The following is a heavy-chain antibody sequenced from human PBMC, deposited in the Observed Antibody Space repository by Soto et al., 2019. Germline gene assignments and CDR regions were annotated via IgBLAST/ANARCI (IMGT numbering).Heavy chain of an antibody. CDR2: IYYSVST. CDR1: GGSISSGGYY. Sequence: QVQLQESGPGLVKPSQTLSLTCTVSGGSISSGGYYWSWIRQHPGKGLEWIGYIYYSVSTYYNPYLKSRVTISVDTSKNQFSLKLSSVTAADTAVYYCARAPIVVVPAAIEGWFDPWGQGTLVTVSS. J-gene: IGHJ5*02. D-gene: IGHD2-2*01. V-gene: IGHV4-31*03. CDR3: ARAPIVVVPAAIEGWFDP.